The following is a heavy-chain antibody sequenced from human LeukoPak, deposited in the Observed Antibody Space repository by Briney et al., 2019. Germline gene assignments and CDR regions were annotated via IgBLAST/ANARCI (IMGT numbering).Heavy chain of an antibody. J-gene: IGHJ4*02. CDR3: ARNGDYVGFDY. CDR2: IYYSGST. D-gene: IGHD4-17*01. CDR1: GVSITSYY. V-gene: IGHV4-59*01. Sequence: SETLSLTCTVSGVSITSYYWSWIRQPPGKGLEWLGYIYYSGSTNYNPSLKSRVTILVDTSKNQFSLKLSSVTAADTAVYYCARNGDYVGFDYWGQGTLVTVSS.